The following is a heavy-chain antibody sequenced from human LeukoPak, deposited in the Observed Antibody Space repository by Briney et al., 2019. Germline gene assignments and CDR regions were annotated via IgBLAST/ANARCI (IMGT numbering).Heavy chain of an antibody. D-gene: IGHD6-13*01. V-gene: IGHV1-2*06. CDR1: GYTFTVYY. J-gene: IGHJ4*02. CDR2: INPNSGGT. CDR3: AREAGYSSSWDFDY. Sequence: ASVKVSCKASGYTFTVYYMHWVRQAPGQGLEWMGRINPNSGGTNYAQKFQGRVTMTRDTSISTAYMELSRLRSDDTAVYYCAREAGYSSSWDFDYWGQGTLVTVSS.